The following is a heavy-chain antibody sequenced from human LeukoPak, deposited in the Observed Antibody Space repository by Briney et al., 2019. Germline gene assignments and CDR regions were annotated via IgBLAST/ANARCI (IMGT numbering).Heavy chain of an antibody. J-gene: IGHJ4*02. D-gene: IGHD3-10*01. CDR1: GFTLSSYA. CDR2: ISGSGGST. CDR3: ATGEDYQYYVDY. Sequence: PGGSLRLSCAASGFTLSSYAMSWVRQAPGKGLEWVSAISGSGGSTYYADSVKGRFTISRDNSKDTLYLQMNSLRAEDTAVYYCATGEDYQYYVDYWGQGTLVTVSS. V-gene: IGHV3-23*01.